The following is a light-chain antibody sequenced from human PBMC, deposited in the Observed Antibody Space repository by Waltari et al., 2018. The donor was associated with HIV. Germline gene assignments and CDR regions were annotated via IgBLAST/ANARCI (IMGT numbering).Light chain of an antibody. CDR3: AAWDDSLNGPGYV. Sequence: QSVLTQPPPASGTPGQTVIISCSGSSANIGSNSVNWYQHLPGTAPKLLIYSNNQRPSGVPDRFSGSKSGTSASLAISGLQSEDEADYYCAAWDDSLNGPGYVFGAGTRVTVL. CDR2: SNN. V-gene: IGLV1-44*01. J-gene: IGLJ1*01. CDR1: SANIGSNS.